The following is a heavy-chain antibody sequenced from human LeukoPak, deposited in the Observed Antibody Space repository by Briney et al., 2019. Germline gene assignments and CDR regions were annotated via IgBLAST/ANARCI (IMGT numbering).Heavy chain of an antibody. J-gene: IGHJ4*02. V-gene: IGHV3-11*05. D-gene: IGHD3-10*01. CDR3: ARDISGNYFDY. CDR1: GFTFSDYY. CDR2: ISSSSSYT. Sequence: GGSLRLPCAASGFTFSDYYMSWIRQAPGKGLEWVSYISSSSSYTNYADSVKGRFTISRDNAKNSLYLQMNSLRAEDTAVYYCARDISGNYFDYWGQGTLVTVSS.